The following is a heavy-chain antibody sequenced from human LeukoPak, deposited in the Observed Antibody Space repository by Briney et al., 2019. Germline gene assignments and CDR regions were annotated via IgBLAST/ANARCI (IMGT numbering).Heavy chain of an antibody. J-gene: IGHJ4*02. CDR1: GFTFSTYA. Sequence: GGSLRLSCAASGFTFSTYAMSWVRQAPGEGLGWVSLISSNGGSTHYADSVKGRFTISRDNSKNTLYLQMKSLRAEDTAVYYCTKDLYTVTGDYWGQGTLVTVSS. D-gene: IGHD4-11*01. CDR2: ISSNGGST. V-gene: IGHV3-23*01. CDR3: TKDLYTVTGDY.